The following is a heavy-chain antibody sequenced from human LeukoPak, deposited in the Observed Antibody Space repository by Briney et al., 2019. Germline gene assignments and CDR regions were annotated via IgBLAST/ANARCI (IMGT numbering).Heavy chain of an antibody. J-gene: IGHJ4*02. CDR2: INPSGGST. CDR3: ARDKDDFWSGYYNLDY. CDR1: GYTFSGFY. V-gene: IGHV1-46*01. Sequence: ASVKVSCKASGYTFSGFYIHWVRQAPGQGLEWMGIINPSGGSTSYAQKFQGRVTMTRDMSTSTVYMELSSLRSEDTAVYYCARDKDDFWSGYYNLDYWGQGTLVTVSS. D-gene: IGHD3-3*01.